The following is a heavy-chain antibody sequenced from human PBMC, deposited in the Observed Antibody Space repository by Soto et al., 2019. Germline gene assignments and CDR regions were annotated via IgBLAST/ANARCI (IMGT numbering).Heavy chain of an antibody. CDR1: GGSVSSGSYY. J-gene: IGHJ6*02. V-gene: IGHV4-61*01. D-gene: IGHD1-26*01. CDR3: ARVAATLPYYYYGMDV. CDR2: IYYSGST. Sequence: SETLSLTCTVSGGSVSSGSYYWSWIRQPPGKGLEWIGYIYYSGSTNYNPSLKSRVTISVDTSKNQFSLMLSSVTAADTAVYYCARVAATLPYYYYGMDVWGQGTTVTVSS.